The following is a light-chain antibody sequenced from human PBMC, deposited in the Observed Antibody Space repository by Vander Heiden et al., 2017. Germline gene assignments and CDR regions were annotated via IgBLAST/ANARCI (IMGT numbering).Light chain of an antibody. V-gene: IGKV3-15*01. J-gene: IGKJ2*01. CDR1: QRIRRI. CDR2: ATS. CDR3: HQYSKWTPVYT. Sequence: EVVITQSPGTLSVSLGERASLPCRASQRIRRILRRHQQRPGQAPRHPIYATSTRATGVPARFSGSGSGTEFNLTISSLQSEDFAVYYCHQYSKWTPVYTFGQGTKLEIK.